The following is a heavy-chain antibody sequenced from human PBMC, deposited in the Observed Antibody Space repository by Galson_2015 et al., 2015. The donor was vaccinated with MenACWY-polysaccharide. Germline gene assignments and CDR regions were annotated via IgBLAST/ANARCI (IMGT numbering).Heavy chain of an antibody. CDR3: ARSPNYYDSSGRDWWYFDL. CDR2: IGTAGDT. Sequence: SLRLSCAASGFTFSSYDMHWVRQATGKGLEWVSAIGTAGDTYYPGSVKGRFTISRENAKNSLYLQMNSLRAGDTAVYYCARSPNYYDSSGRDWWYFDLWGRGTLVTVSS. J-gene: IGHJ2*01. D-gene: IGHD3-22*01. CDR1: GFTFSSYD. V-gene: IGHV3-13*01.